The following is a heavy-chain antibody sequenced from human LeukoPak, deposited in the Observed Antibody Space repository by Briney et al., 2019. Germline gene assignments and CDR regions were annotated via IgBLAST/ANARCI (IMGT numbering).Heavy chain of an antibody. CDR1: GPPFTIYT. Sequence: PGGPLHPPCEVSGPPFTIYTMNWAGQAPGKGLEWVSGISDSGVNTYYADSVRGRFTISRDNSKNTLYLQMNSLRAEDTAVYYCAKSIDYWGQGTLVTVSS. CDR3: AKSIDY. V-gene: IGHV3-23*01. CDR2: ISDSGVNT. J-gene: IGHJ4*02.